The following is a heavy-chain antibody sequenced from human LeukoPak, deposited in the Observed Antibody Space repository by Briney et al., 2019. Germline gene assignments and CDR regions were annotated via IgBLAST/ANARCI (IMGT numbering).Heavy chain of an antibody. D-gene: IGHD3-22*01. Sequence: SETLSLTCTVSGGAITGSTYYWGWIRQPPGKGLEWIGSMYYSGSTYYKPSLKSRVTISADTPKNQFSLELSSVTAADTAVYYCARQYYDNTGYYYFDYWGQGILVTVSS. CDR2: MYYSGST. CDR1: GGAITGSTYY. J-gene: IGHJ4*02. CDR3: ARQYYDNTGYYYFDY. V-gene: IGHV4-39*01.